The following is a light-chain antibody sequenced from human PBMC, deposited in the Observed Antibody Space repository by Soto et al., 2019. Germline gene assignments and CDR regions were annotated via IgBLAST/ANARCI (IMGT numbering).Light chain of an antibody. Sequence: DIQMTQSPSSVSASVGDRVTITCRASQGFGTWLAWYQQKPGKAPKLLIYAASSLQSGVPSRFSGSGSGTDFTLTINSLQTEDFETYYCQQANSFPMTFGGGTRVEIK. J-gene: IGKJ4*01. CDR1: QGFGTW. V-gene: IGKV1D-12*01. CDR2: AAS. CDR3: QQANSFPMT.